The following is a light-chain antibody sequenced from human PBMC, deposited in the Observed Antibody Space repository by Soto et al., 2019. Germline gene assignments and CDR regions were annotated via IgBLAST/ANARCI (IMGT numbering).Light chain of an antibody. CDR2: GAS. J-gene: IGKJ5*01. V-gene: IGKV3-11*01. CDR3: QQRSDWPNT. CDR1: QSVDSH. Sequence: EIVLTQSPASLSLSPGERATLSCRAGQSVDSHLVWYQQKPGQAPRLLIFGASNRATGIPTRFSGSGSGTDFTLAINRLEPDDFAVYYCQQRSDWPNTFGQGTRLEIK.